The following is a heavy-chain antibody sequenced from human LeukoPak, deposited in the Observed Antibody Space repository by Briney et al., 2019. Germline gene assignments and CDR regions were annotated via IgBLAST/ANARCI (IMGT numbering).Heavy chain of an antibody. CDR1: GFTLSSSS. V-gene: IGHV3-21*01. CDR2: ISSSSGYI. Sequence: GGSLRLSCAASGFTLSSSSMNWVRQAPGKGLEWVSSISSSSGYIYYTDSVKGRFTISRDNAKNSLYLQMNGLRAEDTAVYYCARACSGGSCYSPHYYYYGMDVWGQGTTVTVSS. D-gene: IGHD2-15*01. J-gene: IGHJ6*02. CDR3: ARACSGGSCYSPHYYYYGMDV.